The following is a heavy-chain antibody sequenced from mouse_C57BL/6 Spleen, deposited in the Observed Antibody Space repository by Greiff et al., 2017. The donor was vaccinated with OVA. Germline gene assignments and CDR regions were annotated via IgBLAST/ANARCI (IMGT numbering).Heavy chain of an antibody. Sequence: VQLQESGPELVKPGASVKLSCKASGYAFTSYDINWVKQRPGQGLEWIGRLYPGDGGAKYNEKFKGKATLTVDKSSSTAYMELSSLTSEDSAVYFCARTYDDAFAYWGQGTLVTVSA. CDR1: GYAFTSYD. J-gene: IGHJ3*01. V-gene: IGHV1-85*01. CDR3: ARTYDDAFAY. D-gene: IGHD2-12*01. CDR2: LYPGDGGA.